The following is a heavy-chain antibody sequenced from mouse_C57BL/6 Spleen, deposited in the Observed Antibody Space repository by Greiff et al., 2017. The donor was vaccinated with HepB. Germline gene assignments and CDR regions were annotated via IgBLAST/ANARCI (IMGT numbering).Heavy chain of an antibody. J-gene: IGHJ2*01. Sequence: EVMLVESGGGLVQPGGSLKLSCAASGFTFSDYYMYWVRQTPEKRLEWVAYISNGGGSTYYPDTVKGRFTISRDNAKNTLYLQMSRLKSEDTAMYYCARQGGSNYGGGFDYWGQGTTLTVSS. V-gene: IGHV5-12*01. CDR3: ARQGGSNYGGGFDY. CDR1: GFTFSDYY. CDR2: ISNGGGST. D-gene: IGHD1-1*01.